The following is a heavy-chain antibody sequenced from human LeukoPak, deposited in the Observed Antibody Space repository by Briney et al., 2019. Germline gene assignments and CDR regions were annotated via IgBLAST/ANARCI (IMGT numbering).Heavy chain of an antibody. J-gene: IGHJ4*02. CDR2: IRYDGSNK. V-gene: IGHV3-30*02. Sequence: GGSLRLSCAASGFTFSSYGMHWVRQAPGKGLEWVAFIRYDGSNKYYADSVKGRFTISRDNSKNTLYLQMNSLRAEDTAVYYCAKVLPVYYDSSGYTRDWGQGTLVTVSS. CDR3: AKVLPVYYDSSGYTRD. CDR1: GFTFSSYG. D-gene: IGHD3-22*01.